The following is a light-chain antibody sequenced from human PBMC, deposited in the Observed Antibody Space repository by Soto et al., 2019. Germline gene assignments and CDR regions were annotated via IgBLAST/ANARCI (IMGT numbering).Light chain of an antibody. J-gene: IGKJ5*01. CDR2: GAS. CDR3: QQYCRSPPIT. Sequence: EIVLTQSPGTLSLSPGERATISCRASQTVGNNNSLAWYQQRPVRAPRPLIYGASRRSTGIPDRFSGSGSGTDFSLTINTLEPEDFAVYYCQQYCRSPPITFGQETRLEI. CDR1: QTVGNNN. V-gene: IGKV3-20*01.